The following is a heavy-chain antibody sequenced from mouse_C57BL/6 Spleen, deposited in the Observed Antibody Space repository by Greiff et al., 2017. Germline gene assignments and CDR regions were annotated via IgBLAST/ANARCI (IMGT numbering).Heavy chain of an antibody. CDR2: LDPSDRYT. V-gene: IGHV1-50*01. Sequence: QVQLQPPGAELVKPGASVKLSCKASGYTFTSYWLQWVKQRPGQGLEWIGALDPSDRYTTSNQQFTGKATLTVDTSSRTAYLQLSSLTSEDSAVYYCARTGYGRSAYYFDYWGQGTTLTGSS. CDR3: ARTGYGRSAYYFDY. J-gene: IGHJ2*01. D-gene: IGHD1-1*01. CDR1: GYTFTSYW.